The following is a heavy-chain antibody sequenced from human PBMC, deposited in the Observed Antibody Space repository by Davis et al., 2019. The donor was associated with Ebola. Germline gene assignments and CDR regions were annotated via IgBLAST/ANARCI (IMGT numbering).Heavy chain of an antibody. Sequence: PGGSLRLSCAASGFTFSSYGMHWVRQAPGKGLEWVAVISYDGSNKYYADSVKGRFTISRDNSKNTLYLQMSSLRAEDTAIYYCAQSYTSSYAEYFHHWGQGTLVTVSS. J-gene: IGHJ1*01. CDR3: AQSYTSSYAEYFHH. D-gene: IGHD2-2*01. V-gene: IGHV3-30*03. CDR2: ISYDGSNK. CDR1: GFTFSSYG.